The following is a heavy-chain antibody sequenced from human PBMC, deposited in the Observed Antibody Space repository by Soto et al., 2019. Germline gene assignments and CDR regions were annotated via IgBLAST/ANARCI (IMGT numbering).Heavy chain of an antibody. CDR3: AREKYYDFWSGLGNWFDP. D-gene: IGHD3-3*01. V-gene: IGHV4-30-4*01. J-gene: IGHJ5*02. CDR1: GGSISSGDYY. CDR2: IYYSGST. Sequence: SETLSLTCTVSGGSISSGDYYWSWIRQPPGKGLEWIGYIYYSGSTYYNPSLKSRVTISVDTSKNQFSLKLSSVTAADTAVYYCAREKYYDFWSGLGNWFDPWGQGTLVTVS.